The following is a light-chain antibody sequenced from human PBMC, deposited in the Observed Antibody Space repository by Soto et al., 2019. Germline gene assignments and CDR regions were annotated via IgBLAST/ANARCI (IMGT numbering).Light chain of an antibody. CDR2: GAS. Sequence: EVVLTQSPGTLSLSPGERATLSCRASQSVTNSYLAWYQQRPGQPPRLLIYGASRRATGIPDRFSGSGSETDFTLTITRLEPDDCAVYYCQDYINSRTFGQGTKGEIK. CDR3: QDYINSRT. J-gene: IGKJ1*01. V-gene: IGKV3-20*01. CDR1: QSVTNSY.